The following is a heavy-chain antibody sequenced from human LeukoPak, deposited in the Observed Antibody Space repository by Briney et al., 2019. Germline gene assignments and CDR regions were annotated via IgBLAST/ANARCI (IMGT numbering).Heavy chain of an antibody. CDR1: GDSISYYY. CDR2: IYTTGNT. D-gene: IGHD4-11*01. CDR3: ARGGRTTHPDY. V-gene: IGHV4-4*07. J-gene: IGHJ4*02. Sequence: PSETLSLTCTVSGDSISYYYWSWIRQSAGKGLEWIGQIYTTGNTDYNPSLKSRVTMSVDTSRNQFSLKVRFVTAADTAVYYCARGGRTTHPDYWGQGTLVTVSS.